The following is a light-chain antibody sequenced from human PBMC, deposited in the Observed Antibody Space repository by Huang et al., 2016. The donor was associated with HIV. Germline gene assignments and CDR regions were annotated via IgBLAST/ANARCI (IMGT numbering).Light chain of an antibody. CDR3: QKYNNAPLT. V-gene: IGKV1-27*01. CDR1: QGFSNY. Sequence: DIQMTQSPSSLSASVGDRVIISCRASQGFSNYLAWYQQKSGKVPKLLIYAASTLQSGVPSRFSGSGSGTDFTLTISSLQPEDVATYYCQKYNNAPLTFGGGTKVEIK. J-gene: IGKJ4*01. CDR2: AAS.